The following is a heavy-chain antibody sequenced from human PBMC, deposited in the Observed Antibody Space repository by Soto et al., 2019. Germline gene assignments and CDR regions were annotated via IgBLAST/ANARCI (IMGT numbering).Heavy chain of an antibody. CDR3: ARDVGIAAADTFDY. CDR2: INAGNGNT. CDR1: GYTFTSYA. J-gene: IGHJ4*02. V-gene: IGHV1-3*01. D-gene: IGHD6-13*01. Sequence: ASVKVSCKASGYTFTSYAMHWVRQAPGQRLEWMGWINAGNGNTKYSQKFQGRVTITRDTSASTAYMELSSLRSEDTAVYYCARDVGIAAADTFDYWGQGTLVTVSS.